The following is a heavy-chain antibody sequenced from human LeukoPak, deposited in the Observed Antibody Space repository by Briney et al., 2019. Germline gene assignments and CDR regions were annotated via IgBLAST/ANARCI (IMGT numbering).Heavy chain of an antibody. CDR3: AAAYYYYYGMDV. Sequence: SVKVSCKASGFTFTSSAMQWVRQARGQRLEWIGWIVVGSGNTNYAQKFQERVTITRDMSTSTAYMELSSLRSEDTAVYYCAAAYYYYYGMDVWGQGTTVTVSS. J-gene: IGHJ6*02. CDR1: GFTFTSSA. V-gene: IGHV1-58*02. CDR2: IVVGSGNT.